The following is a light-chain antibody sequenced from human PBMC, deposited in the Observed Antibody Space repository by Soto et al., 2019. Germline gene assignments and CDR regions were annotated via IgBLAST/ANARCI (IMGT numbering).Light chain of an antibody. V-gene: IGKV1-33*01. CDR2: HAS. CDR1: QNITNN. CDR3: QQYNNWPQT. Sequence: DRATITCQASQNITNNLSWYQQKPGKAPNLLIYHASKLAKGVTSRFSGSGSGTDFSFIITSLQREDLALYYCQQYNNWPQTFGQGTKVDIK. J-gene: IGKJ1*01.